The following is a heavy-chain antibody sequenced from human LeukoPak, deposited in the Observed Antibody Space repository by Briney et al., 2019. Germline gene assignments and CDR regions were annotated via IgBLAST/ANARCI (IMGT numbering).Heavy chain of an antibody. CDR1: GGTFSSYA. V-gene: IGHV1-69*13. D-gene: IGHD2-2*01. J-gene: IGHJ5*02. CDR3: ARSDIVVVPAAMTFDP. Sequence: ASAKVSCKASGGTFSSYAISWVRQAPGQGLEWMGGIIPIFGTANYAQKFQGRVTITADESTSTAYMELSSLRSEDTAVYYCARSDIVVVPAAMTFDPWGQGTLVTVSS. CDR2: IIPIFGTA.